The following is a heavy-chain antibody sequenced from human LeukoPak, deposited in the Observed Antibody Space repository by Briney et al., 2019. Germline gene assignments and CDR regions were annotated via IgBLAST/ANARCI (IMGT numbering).Heavy chain of an antibody. J-gene: IGHJ4*02. CDR3: AKDPRDPSEYYFDY. D-gene: IGHD2-2*01. V-gene: IGHV3-23*01. CDR2: ITGSGGTT. Sequence: PGGSLRLSCAASGFTFSSYGMSWVRQAPGKGPQWVSAITGSGGTTYYADSVKGRFTISRDNSKNTLYLQMNSLRAEDTAVYYCAKDPRDPSEYYFDYWGQGTLVTVSS. CDR1: GFTFSSYG.